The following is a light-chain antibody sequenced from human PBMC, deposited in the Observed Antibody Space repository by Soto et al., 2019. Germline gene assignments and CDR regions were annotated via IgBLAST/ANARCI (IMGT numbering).Light chain of an antibody. CDR2: EVS. V-gene: IGLV2-8*01. J-gene: IGLJ2*01. CDR1: SSDVGGYNY. CDR3: SSYADSIVL. Sequence: QSALTQPPSASGSPGQLVTISCTGTSSDVGGYNYVSWYQQHPGKAPKLMISEVSKRPSGVPDRFSGSKSGNTASLTVSGLQAEDEADYYCSSYADSIVLFGGGTKLTVL.